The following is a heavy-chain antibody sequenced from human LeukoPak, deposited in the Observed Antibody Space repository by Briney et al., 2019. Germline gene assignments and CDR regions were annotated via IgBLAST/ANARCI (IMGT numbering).Heavy chain of an antibody. D-gene: IGHD3-22*01. CDR1: GFTFSSYS. CDR3: AKFERSIVVVSFAVNY. V-gene: IGHV3-21*04. J-gene: IGHJ4*02. CDR2: ISSSSSYI. Sequence: PGGSLRLSCAASGFTFSSYSMNWVRQAPGRGLEWVSSISSSSSYIYYADSVKGRFTISRDNAKNSLYLQMNSLRAEDTAIYYCAKFERSIVVVSFAVNYWGQGTLVTVSS.